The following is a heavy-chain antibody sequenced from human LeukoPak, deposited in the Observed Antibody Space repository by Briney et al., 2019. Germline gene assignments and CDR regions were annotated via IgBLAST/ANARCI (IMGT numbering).Heavy chain of an antibody. Sequence: SETLSLTCAVCGGSFSGYYWSWIRQPPGNGLEWIGEINHSGSTNYNPSLKSRVTISVDTSKNQFSLKLSSVTAADTAVYYCARGPLYSSGWYTGENWFDPWGQGTLVTVSS. CDR1: GGSFSGYY. V-gene: IGHV4-34*01. D-gene: IGHD6-19*01. CDR2: INHSGST. CDR3: ARGPLYSSGWYTGENWFDP. J-gene: IGHJ5*02.